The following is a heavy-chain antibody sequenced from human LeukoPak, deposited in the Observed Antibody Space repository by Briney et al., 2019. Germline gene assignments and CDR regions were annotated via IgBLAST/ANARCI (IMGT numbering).Heavy chain of an antibody. Sequence: PSETLSLTCTVSGGSISSGGYYWSWIRQHPGKGLEWIGYIYYSGSTYHNPSLKSRITISVDTSKNQFSLKLSSVTAADTAVYYCARGFAGSSTSYAYPFGYWGQGTLVTVSS. J-gene: IGHJ4*02. CDR2: IYYSGST. CDR3: ARGFAGSSTSYAYPFGY. V-gene: IGHV4-31*03. CDR1: GGSISSGGYY. D-gene: IGHD2-2*01.